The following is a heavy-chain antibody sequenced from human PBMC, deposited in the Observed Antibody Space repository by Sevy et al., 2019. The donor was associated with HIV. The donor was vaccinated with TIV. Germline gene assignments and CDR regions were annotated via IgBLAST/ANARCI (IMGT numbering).Heavy chain of an antibody. D-gene: IGHD6-19*01. V-gene: IGHV3-30*04. Sequence: GGSLRLSCAASGFAFSGSTVHWVRQAPGKGLEWVALISYDGIIKYYADSVKGRLTISRDNSKNTLSLQMNSLRIEDTAVYYCAREGGYTSAWSPGNYWGQGTLVTVSS. J-gene: IGHJ4*02. CDR3: AREGGYTSAWSPGNY. CDR2: ISYDGIIK. CDR1: GFAFSGST.